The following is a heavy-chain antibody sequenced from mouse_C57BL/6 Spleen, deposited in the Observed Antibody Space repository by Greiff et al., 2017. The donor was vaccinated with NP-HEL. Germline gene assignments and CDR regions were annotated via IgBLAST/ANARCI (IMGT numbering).Heavy chain of an antibody. CDR2: INPGSGGT. CDR3: ARERALFFDY. CDR1: GYAFTNYL. Sequence: VQLQQSGAELVRPGTSVKVSCKASGYAFTNYLIEWVKQRPGQGLEWIGVINPGSGGTNYNEKFKGKATLTADKSSSTAYMQLSSLTSEDSAVYFCARERALFFDYWGQGTTLTVSS. J-gene: IGHJ2*01. V-gene: IGHV1-54*01. D-gene: IGHD3-3*01.